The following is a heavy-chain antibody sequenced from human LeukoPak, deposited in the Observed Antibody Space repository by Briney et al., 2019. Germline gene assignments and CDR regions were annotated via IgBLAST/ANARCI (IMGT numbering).Heavy chain of an antibody. Sequence: GGSLRLSCAASGFTFSRYWMSWVRQAPGKELEWVANMKQDGSEKYYVDSVKDRFTISRDNAKNSLYLQMNSLRAEDTAVYYCARDGSDYGEYDYWGQGTLVTVSS. V-gene: IGHV3-7*03. CDR1: GFTFSRYW. D-gene: IGHD4-17*01. CDR2: MKQDGSEK. CDR3: ARDGSDYGEYDY. J-gene: IGHJ4*02.